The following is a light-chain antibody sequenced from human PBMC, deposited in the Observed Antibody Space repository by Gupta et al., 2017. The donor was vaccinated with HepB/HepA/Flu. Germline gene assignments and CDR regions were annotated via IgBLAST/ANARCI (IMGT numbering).Light chain of an antibody. CDR1: SSDVGGYKY. CDR3: SSYTSSSTWV. Sequence: QSAPTQPASVSGSPGQSITISCTGTSSDVGGYKYVSWYQQHPGKAPKLMIYDVSNRPSGVSNRFSGSKSGNTASLTISGLQAEDEADYYCSSYTSSSTWVFGGGTKVTVL. J-gene: IGLJ2*01. V-gene: IGLV2-14*03. CDR2: DVS.